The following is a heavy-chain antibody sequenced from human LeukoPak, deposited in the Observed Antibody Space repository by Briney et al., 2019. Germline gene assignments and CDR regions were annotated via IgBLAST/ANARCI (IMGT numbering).Heavy chain of an antibody. CDR2: INPNSGGT. CDR3: ARRSISAAASTNWFDP. CDR1: GYTFTGYY. J-gene: IGHJ5*02. V-gene: IGHV1-2*06. Sequence: ASVKVSCKASGYTFTGYYMHWVRQAPGQGLEWMGRINPNSGGTNYAQKFQGRVTMTRDTSISTAYMELSRLRSDDTAVYYCARRSISAAASTNWFDPWGQGTLVTVSS. D-gene: IGHD6-13*01.